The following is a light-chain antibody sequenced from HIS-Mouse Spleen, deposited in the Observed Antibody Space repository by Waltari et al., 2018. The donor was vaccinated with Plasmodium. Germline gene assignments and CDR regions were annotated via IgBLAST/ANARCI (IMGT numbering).Light chain of an antibody. CDR1: QSVSSN. J-gene: IGKJ3*01. Sequence: EIVMTQSPATLSVSPGERATLSCRASQSVSSNLAWYQQKPGQAPRILIYGASTRDTGIPARLSGSGSGTEFTLTISSLQSEDFAVYYCQQYNNWSFTFGPGTKVDIK. V-gene: IGKV3-15*01. CDR3: QQYNNWSFT. CDR2: GAS.